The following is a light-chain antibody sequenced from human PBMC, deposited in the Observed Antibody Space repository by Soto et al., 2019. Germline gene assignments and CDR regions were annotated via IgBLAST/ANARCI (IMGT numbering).Light chain of an antibody. CDR3: ATWDDTLSGPV. V-gene: IGLV1-47*01. CDR1: TSNIGNNY. Sequence: QSVLTQPPSASETPGQRVTISCSGSTSNIGNNYVYWYQQLPGAAPRLLIYRNDKRPTGVPDRFSGSKAGTSASLAISGLRVREWGDYHCATWDDTLSGPVFGGGTKLTVL. CDR2: RND. J-gene: IGLJ2*01.